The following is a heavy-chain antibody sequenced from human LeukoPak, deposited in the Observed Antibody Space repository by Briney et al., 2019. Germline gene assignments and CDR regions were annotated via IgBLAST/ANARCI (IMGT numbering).Heavy chain of an antibody. V-gene: IGHV3-21*01. CDR3: ARDRPTTPFDY. Sequence: GGSLRLSCAASGFTVSSNYMSWVRQAPGKGLEWVSSISSSSSYIYYADSVKGRFTISRDNAKNSLYLQMNSLRAEDTAVYYCARDRPTTPFDYWGQGTLVTVSS. J-gene: IGHJ4*02. CDR1: GFTVSSNY. CDR2: ISSSSSYI. D-gene: IGHD4-17*01.